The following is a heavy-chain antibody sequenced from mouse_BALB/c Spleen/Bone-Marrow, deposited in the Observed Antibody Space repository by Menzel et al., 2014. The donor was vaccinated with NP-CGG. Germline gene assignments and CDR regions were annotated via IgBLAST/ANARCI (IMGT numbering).Heavy chain of an antibody. CDR1: GYAFTDYL. J-gene: IGHJ2*01. CDR2: INPGSGST. D-gene: IGHD2-3*01. V-gene: IGHV1-54*01. CDR3: ARYDGYFDY. Sequence: QVQLQQSGAELVRPGTSVKVSCKASGYAFTDYLMEWLKQRPGQGLEWIGVINPGSGSTNYNEKFKDKATLTADKSSSTAYMQLSGLTSDDSAVYFCARYDGYFDYWGQGTILTASS.